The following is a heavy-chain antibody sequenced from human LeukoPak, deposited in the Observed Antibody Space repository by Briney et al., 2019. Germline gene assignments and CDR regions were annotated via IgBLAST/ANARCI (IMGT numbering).Heavy chain of an antibody. Sequence: ASVKVSCKASGYTFTSYGISWVRQAPGQGLEWMGWISAYNGNTNYAQKLQGRVTMTTDTSTSTAYMELRSLRSDDTAVYYCARDPLGNGNYYFDYWGQGTLVTVSS. V-gene: IGHV1-18*01. D-gene: IGHD4-23*01. CDR1: GYTFTSYG. J-gene: IGHJ4*02. CDR3: ARDPLGNGNYYFDY. CDR2: ISAYNGNT.